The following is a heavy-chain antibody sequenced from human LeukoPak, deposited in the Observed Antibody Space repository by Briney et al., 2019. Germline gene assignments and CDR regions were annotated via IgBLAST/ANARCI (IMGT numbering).Heavy chain of an antibody. D-gene: IGHD2-2*01. CDR2: IYYSGST. J-gene: IGHJ3*02. CDR3: AKLLLPASKGAFII. V-gene: IGHV4-59*03. CDR1: GGSISSYY. Sequence: SETLSLTCTVSGGSISSYYWSWIRQPPGKGLEWIGYIYYSGSTNYNPSLRSRVSLSMDMSKNQVSLDQSAVTAADTAVYYCAKLLLPASKGAFIIWGLGTLVTASS.